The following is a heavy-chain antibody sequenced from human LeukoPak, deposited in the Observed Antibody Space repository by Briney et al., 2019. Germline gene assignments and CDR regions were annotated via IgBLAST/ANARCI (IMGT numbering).Heavy chain of an antibody. CDR3: ARETSTWNSFEY. Sequence: SETLSLTCALYGGSFNGYYWSWIHQSPGRGLEWIGQINDSGDTDYNPSLKSPVTISIDTSKKQFSLRLRSVPAADTALYYCARETSTWNSFEYWGQGTAVTVSS. V-gene: IGHV4-34*01. D-gene: IGHD1/OR15-1a*01. CDR1: GGSFNGYY. J-gene: IGHJ4*02. CDR2: INDSGDT.